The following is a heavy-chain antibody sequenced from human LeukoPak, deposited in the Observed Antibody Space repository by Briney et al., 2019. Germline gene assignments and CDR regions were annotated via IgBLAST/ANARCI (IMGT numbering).Heavy chain of an antibody. V-gene: IGHV3-11*01. CDR1: GFTFSDSY. CDR2: ISSSGGTI. CDR3: AKEGGDWGEGYFDY. Sequence: GGSLRLSCAASGFTFSDSYMSWIRQVPGKGLEWISYISSSGGTIYYADSVKGRYTISRDNAKNSLYLQMNSLRAEDTAVYYCAKEGGDWGEGYFDYWGQGTLVTVSS. D-gene: IGHD7-27*01. J-gene: IGHJ4*02.